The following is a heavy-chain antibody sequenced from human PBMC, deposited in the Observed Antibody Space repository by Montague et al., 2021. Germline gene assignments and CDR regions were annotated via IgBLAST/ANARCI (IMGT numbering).Heavy chain of an antibody. CDR3: TRKGWFGDYGFDI. CDR1: GVSISSSNYQ. Sequence: SETLSLTCTVSGVSISSSNYQWGWIRQPPGKEPEWFGSIYYSGTTYYNPSLRSRVTISVDTSENQFSLKLNSVTAADTAFYYCTRKGWFGDYGFDIWGQGTMVTVSS. J-gene: IGHJ3*02. V-gene: IGHV4-39*01. CDR2: IYYSGTT. D-gene: IGHD3-10*01.